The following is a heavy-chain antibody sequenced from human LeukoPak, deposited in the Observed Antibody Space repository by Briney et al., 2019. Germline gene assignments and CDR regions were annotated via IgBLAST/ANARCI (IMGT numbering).Heavy chain of an antibody. CDR2: INPNSGGI. Sequence: WASVKVSCKASGYTFTGYYMHWVRQAPGQGLEWMGWINPNSGGINYAQKFQGRVTITADKSTSTAYMELSSLRSEDTAVYYCAREMVGDTAMLDGGLGYGMDAWGQGTTVTVSS. D-gene: IGHD1-26*01. J-gene: IGHJ6*02. CDR3: AREMVGDTAMLDGGLGYGMDA. V-gene: IGHV1-2*02. CDR1: GYTFTGYY.